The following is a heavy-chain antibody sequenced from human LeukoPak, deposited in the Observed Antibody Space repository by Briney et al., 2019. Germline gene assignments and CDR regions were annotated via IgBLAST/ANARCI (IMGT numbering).Heavy chain of an antibody. CDR3: AREEAPVTTVTHFDY. Sequence: SETLSLTCTVSGGSISSGSYYWSWIRQPAGKGLEWSGRIYTSGSTNYNPSLKSRVTISVDTSKNQFSLKLSSVTAADTAVYYCAREEAPVTTVTHFDYWGQGTLVTVSS. J-gene: IGHJ4*02. V-gene: IGHV4-61*02. CDR2: IYTSGST. D-gene: IGHD4-17*01. CDR1: GGSISSGSYY.